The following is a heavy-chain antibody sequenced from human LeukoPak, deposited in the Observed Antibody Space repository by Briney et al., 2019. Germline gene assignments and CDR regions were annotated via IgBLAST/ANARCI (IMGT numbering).Heavy chain of an antibody. V-gene: IGHV3-11*01. CDR1: GFTFSDYS. D-gene: IGHD5-12*01. CDR3: AREIVATTDY. J-gene: IGHJ4*02. CDR2: ISSSGSTI. Sequence: GGSLRLSCAASGFTFSDYSMTWNRQAPGKGLEWISYISSSGSTIYYADSVKGRFIISRDNAKNSLYLQINSLRAEDTAVYYCAREIVATTDYWGQGTLATVSS.